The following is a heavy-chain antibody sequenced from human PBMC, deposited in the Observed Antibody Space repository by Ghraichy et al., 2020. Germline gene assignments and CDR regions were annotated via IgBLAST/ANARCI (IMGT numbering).Heavy chain of an antibody. Sequence: ASVKVSCKASGYTFSNYDINWVRQAPGQGLEYMGWMNPKSGNTGFVQKFQGRVTISTDTSAETAYMEMNSLTSEDTAVYYCARAIRNELWSDYWGQGTLVTDSS. CDR3: ARAIRNELWSDY. CDR2: MNPKSGNT. V-gene: IGHV1-8*01. D-gene: IGHD7-27*01. CDR1: GYTFSNYD. J-gene: IGHJ4*02.